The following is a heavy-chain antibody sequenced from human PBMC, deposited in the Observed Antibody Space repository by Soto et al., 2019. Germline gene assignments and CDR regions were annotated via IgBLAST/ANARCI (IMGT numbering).Heavy chain of an antibody. V-gene: IGHV3-30*18. D-gene: IGHD3-10*01. CDR2: ISYDGSNK. CDR3: AKDLWSVLWPTSGAFDI. J-gene: IGHJ3*02. CDR1: GFTFSSYG. Sequence: ESGGGVVQPGRSLRLSCAASGFTFSSYGMHWVRQAPGKGLEWVAVISYDGSNKYYADSVKGRFTISRDNSKNTLYLQMNSLRAEDTAVYYCAKDLWSVLWPTSGAFDIWGQGTMVTVSS.